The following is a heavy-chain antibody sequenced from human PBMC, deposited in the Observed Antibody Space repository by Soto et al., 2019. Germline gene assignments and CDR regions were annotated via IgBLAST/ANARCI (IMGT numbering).Heavy chain of an antibody. J-gene: IGHJ5*02. CDR3: ARCGDNWFDP. Sequence: PSETLSLTCTVSGGSISSGGYYWSWIRQHPGKGLEWIGYIYYSGSTYYNPSLKSRVTISVDTSKNQFSLKLSSVTAADTAVYYCARCGDNWFDPWGQGTLVTVS. CDR2: IYYSGST. D-gene: IGHD3-10*01. CDR1: GGSISSGGYY. V-gene: IGHV4-31*03.